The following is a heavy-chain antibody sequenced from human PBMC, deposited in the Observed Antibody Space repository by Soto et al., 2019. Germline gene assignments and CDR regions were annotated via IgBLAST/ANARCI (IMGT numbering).Heavy chain of an antibody. V-gene: IGHV1-8*01. Sequence: ASVKVSCKASGHTFTSYDINWVRQATGHGLEWMGWINPNSGNIGYAQKFQGRVTMTRDTAIRTAYMEVSRLRSDDTAVYYCARGRASGSYYLLDYWGQGTLVTVS. D-gene: IGHD3-10*01. J-gene: IGHJ4*02. CDR2: INPNSGNI. CDR1: GHTFTSYD. CDR3: ARGRASGSYYLLDY.